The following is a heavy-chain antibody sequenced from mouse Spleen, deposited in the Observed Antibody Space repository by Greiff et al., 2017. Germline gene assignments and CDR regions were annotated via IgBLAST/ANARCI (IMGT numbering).Heavy chain of an antibody. CDR3: ARKLPYWYFDV. Sequence: QVQLQQPGADLVKPGASVKMSCKASGYTLSSYWITWVKQRPGQGLEWIGDIYPGSGSTNYNEKFKSKATLTVDTSSSTAYMQLSSLTSEDSAVYYCARKLPYWYFDVWGTGTTVTVSS. J-gene: IGHJ1*03. D-gene: IGHD4-1*01. CDR2: IYPGSGST. V-gene: IGHV1-55*01. CDR1: GYTLSSYW.